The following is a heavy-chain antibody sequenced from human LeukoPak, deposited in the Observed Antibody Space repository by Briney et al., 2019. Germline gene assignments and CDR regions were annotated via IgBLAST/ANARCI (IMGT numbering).Heavy chain of an antibody. CDR2: INRDGSST. V-gene: IGHV3-74*01. D-gene: IGHD3-16*01. CDR1: GFTFNDFW. J-gene: IGHJ4*01. Sequence: PGGSLRLACAASGFTFNDFWMHWARQAPGKGLVWVSRINRDGSSTICADSVKGRFTISRDNAKNTLFLQMNSLRAEDTAVYYCARDVLPAGADYWGQRDLFTVSS. CDR3: ARDVLPAGADY.